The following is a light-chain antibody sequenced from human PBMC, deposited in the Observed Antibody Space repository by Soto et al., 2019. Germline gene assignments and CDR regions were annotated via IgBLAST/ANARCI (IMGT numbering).Light chain of an antibody. CDR3: QQYCSSRLT. Sequence: DIVMTQTPDSLAVSLGERATINCKSSQRVLYSSSHKNYLAWYQQKPGQPPKLLIYWASTRESGVPDRFSGSGSGTDFTLTSSNLQAEDVAGYYCQQYCSSRLTFGQGTKVEIK. J-gene: IGKJ1*01. CDR1: QRVLYSSSHKNY. V-gene: IGKV4-1*01. CDR2: WAS.